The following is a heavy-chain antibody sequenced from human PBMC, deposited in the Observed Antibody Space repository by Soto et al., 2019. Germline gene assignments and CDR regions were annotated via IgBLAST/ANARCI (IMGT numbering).Heavy chain of an antibody. Sequence: QVHLVESGGGVAQPGRSLRLSCVVSGFTFDTYGIHWVRQAPGKGLQWVALISYEGSNTYYADSVRGRFTISRDNSKNTLYLQINALRPEDTGVYYCARVTPGNNLYYFSGLDVWGQGTSVTVSS. D-gene: IGHD1-1*01. J-gene: IGHJ6*02. V-gene: IGHV3-30-3*01. CDR2: ISYEGSNT. CDR1: GFTFDTYG. CDR3: ARVTPGNNLYYFSGLDV.